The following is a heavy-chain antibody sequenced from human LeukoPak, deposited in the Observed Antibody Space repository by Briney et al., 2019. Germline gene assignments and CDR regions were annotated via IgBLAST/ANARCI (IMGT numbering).Heavy chain of an antibody. CDR1: GFTFSSYS. Sequence: GGSLRLSCAASGFTFSSYSMNWVRQAPGKGLEWVSSISTGRAYIYYADSVKGRFTISRDNAKKSLFLQMKSLRAEDTAVYYCARIAAAGTADYYYYYGMDVWGQGTTVTVSS. V-gene: IGHV3-21*01. CDR3: ARIAAAGTADYYYYYGMDV. J-gene: IGHJ6*02. D-gene: IGHD6-13*01. CDR2: ISTGRAYI.